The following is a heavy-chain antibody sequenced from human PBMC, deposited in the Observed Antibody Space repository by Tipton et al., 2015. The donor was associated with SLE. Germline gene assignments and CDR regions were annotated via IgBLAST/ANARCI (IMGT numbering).Heavy chain of an antibody. D-gene: IGHD6-19*01. CDR3: AKNMFSSGPRTRFDM. CDR2: ISWESGYI. Sequence: QLVQSGGGLVEPGRSLRLSCVGSGFTFDDFAMHWVRQVPGKGLEWVSGISWESGYIGYADSVKGRFTVSRDNAKNSLSLHMNSLRVEDTALYYCAKNMFSSGPRTRFDMWGQGTMVTVSS. V-gene: IGHV3-9*01. CDR1: GFTFDDFA. J-gene: IGHJ3*02.